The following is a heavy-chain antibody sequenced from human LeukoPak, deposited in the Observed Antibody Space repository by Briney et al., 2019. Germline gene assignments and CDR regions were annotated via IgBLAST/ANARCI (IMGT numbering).Heavy chain of an antibody. CDR3: AKGVRITMVRGAFDI. V-gene: IGHV3-21*04. J-gene: IGHJ3*02. CDR2: ISSSSSYI. CDR1: GFTFSSYS. Sequence: GGSLRLSCAASGFTFSSYSMNWVRQAPGKGLEWVSSISSSSSYIYYADSVKGRSTISRDNAKNSLYLQMNSLRAEDTALYYCAKGVRITMVRGAFDIWGQGTMVTVSS. D-gene: IGHD3-10*01.